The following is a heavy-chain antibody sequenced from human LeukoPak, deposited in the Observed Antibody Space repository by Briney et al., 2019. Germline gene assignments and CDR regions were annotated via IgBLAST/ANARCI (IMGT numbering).Heavy chain of an antibody. D-gene: IGHD1-26*01. CDR2: ISGSGGST. Sequence: LEWVSAISGSGGSTYYADSVKGRFTISRDNSKNTLYLQMNSLRAEDTAVYYCVVGATYFDYWGQGTLVTVSS. V-gene: IGHV3-23*01. CDR3: VVGATYFDY. J-gene: IGHJ4*02.